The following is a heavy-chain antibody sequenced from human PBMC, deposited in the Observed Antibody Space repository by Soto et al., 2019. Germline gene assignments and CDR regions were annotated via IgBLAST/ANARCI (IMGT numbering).Heavy chain of an antibody. J-gene: IGHJ3*02. CDR2: ISWNSGSI. V-gene: IGHV3-9*02. CDR3: AKDREYSSSSNAFDI. D-gene: IGHD6-6*01. CDR1: GFTSDDYA. Sequence: PGGSLRLSCAASGFTSDDYAMHWVRQAPGKGLEWVSGISWNSGSIGYADSVKGRFTISRDNAKNSLYLQMNSLRAEDTALYYCAKDREYSSSSNAFDIWGQGTMVTVSS.